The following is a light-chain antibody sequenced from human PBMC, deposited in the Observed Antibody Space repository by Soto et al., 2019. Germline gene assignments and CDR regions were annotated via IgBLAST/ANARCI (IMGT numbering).Light chain of an antibody. CDR2: EAS. J-gene: IGKJ2*01. CDR1: QDINGW. V-gene: IGKV1-5*03. CDR3: QQYNSDPYT. Sequence: DIQLTQFPPTLSASVGDRVIITCRTSQDINGWLAWYRQKPGKAPNLLIYEASTLHTGVPSRFSGGGSGTEFTLNISSLQPDDSATFYCQQYNSDPYTFGQGTRLEIK.